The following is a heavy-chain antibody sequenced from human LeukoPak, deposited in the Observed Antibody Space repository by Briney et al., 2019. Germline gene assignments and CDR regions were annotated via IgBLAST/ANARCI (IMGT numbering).Heavy chain of an antibody. Sequence: SETLSLTCTVSGGSISSYFWSWIRQPPGKALEWIGYIYYSGSTNYKPSLKSRVTISVDTSKNQFSLKLSSVTAADTAVYYCARVVTYYYGSGSYHFDYWGQGTLVTVSS. CDR1: GGSISSYF. CDR2: IYYSGST. J-gene: IGHJ4*02. D-gene: IGHD3-10*01. V-gene: IGHV4-59*12. CDR3: ARVVTYYYGSGSYHFDY.